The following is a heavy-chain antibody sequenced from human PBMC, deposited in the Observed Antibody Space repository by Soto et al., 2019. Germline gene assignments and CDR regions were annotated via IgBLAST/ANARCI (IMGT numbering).Heavy chain of an antibody. D-gene: IGHD6-19*01. V-gene: IGHV4-31*03. CDR2: IYYSGST. CDR3: ARGAVAGRFDY. CDR1: GGSISSGGYY. Sequence: QVQLQESGPGLVKPSQTLSLTCTVSGGSISSGGYYWSWIRQHPGKGLEWVGYIYYSGSTYYNPSLKSRVTISVDTSKNPCSLKLSSVTAADTAVYYCARGAVAGRFDYWGQGTLVTVSS. J-gene: IGHJ4*02.